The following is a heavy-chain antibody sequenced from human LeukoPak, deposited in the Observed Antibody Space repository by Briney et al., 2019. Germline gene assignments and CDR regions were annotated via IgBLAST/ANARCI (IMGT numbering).Heavy chain of an antibody. D-gene: IGHD1-26*01. CDR2: INTSGST. J-gene: IGHJ4*02. V-gene: IGHV4-4*07. Sequence: SETLSLTCTVSGGSISSYYWSWVRQPAGKGLEWIGRINTSGSTNYNPSLRSRVTMSVDTSKNQFSLKLSSVTAADTAVYYCARGRQSGSYSSDFDFWGQGTLVTVSS. CDR1: GGSISSYY. CDR3: ARGRQSGSYSSDFDF.